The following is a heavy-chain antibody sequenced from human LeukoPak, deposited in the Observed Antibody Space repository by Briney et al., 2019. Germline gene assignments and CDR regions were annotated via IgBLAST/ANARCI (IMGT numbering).Heavy chain of an antibody. V-gene: IGHV3-30*02. CDR2: IRSDGSNE. CDR3: AELGITMIGGV. D-gene: IGHD3-10*02. J-gene: IGHJ6*04. CDR1: GFTFSTYG. Sequence: GGSLRLSCAASGFTFSTYGIHWVRQAPGKGLEWVAFIRSDGSNEYYADSVKGRFTISRDNSKNSLYLQMNSLRAEDTAVYYCAELGITMIGGVWGKGTTVTISS.